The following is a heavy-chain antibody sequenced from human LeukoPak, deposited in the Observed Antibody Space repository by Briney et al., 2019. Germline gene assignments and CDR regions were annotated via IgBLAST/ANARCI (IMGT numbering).Heavy chain of an antibody. CDR2: ISSSSSYI. D-gene: IGHD3-3*01. CDR3: ARLGLRFLEWLYYFDY. V-gene: IGHV3-21*01. J-gene: IGHJ4*02. Sequence: GGSLRLSCAASGFTFSSYSMNWVRQAPGKGLEWVSSISSSSSYIYYADSVKGRFTISRDNAKDSLYLQMNSLRAEDTAVYYCARLGLRFLEWLYYFDYWGQGTLVTVSS. CDR1: GFTFSSYS.